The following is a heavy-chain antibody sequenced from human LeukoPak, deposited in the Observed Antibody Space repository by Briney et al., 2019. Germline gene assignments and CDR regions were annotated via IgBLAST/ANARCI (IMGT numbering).Heavy chain of an antibody. D-gene: IGHD1-1*01. Sequence: GRSLRLSCAASGFTFSSYGMHWVRQAPGKGLEWVAVISYDGSNKYYADSVKGRFTISRDNSKNTLYPQMNSLRAEDTAVYYCAKVGTTGTEYYIDYWGQGTLVTVSS. CDR2: ISYDGSNK. V-gene: IGHV3-30*18. CDR1: GFTFSSYG. J-gene: IGHJ4*02. CDR3: AKVGTTGTEYYIDY.